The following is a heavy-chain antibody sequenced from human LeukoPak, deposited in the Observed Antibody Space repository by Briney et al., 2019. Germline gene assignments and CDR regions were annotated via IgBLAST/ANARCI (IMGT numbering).Heavy chain of an antibody. CDR2: FSSSGSTI. D-gene: IGHD3-10*01. Sequence: GGPLRLSPAASGFTFSDLYLGWIPQAPGQGLGWVSYFSSSGSTIYYADSVKARFTISRDNAKNSLYLQMNRLIAEDTAVYYCARSQMVRGVIIRARGAFDIWGQGTMVTVSS. V-gene: IGHV3-11*01. CDR1: GFTFSDLY. CDR3: ARSQMVRGVIIRARGAFDI. J-gene: IGHJ3*02.